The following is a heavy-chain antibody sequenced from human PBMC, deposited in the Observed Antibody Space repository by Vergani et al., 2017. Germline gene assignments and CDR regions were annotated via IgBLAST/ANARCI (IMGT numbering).Heavy chain of an antibody. CDR3: ARVGDSSGLLYYYYYYGMDV. Sequence: QLQLQESGPGLVKPSETLSLACSVSGASISSSSYYWGWIRQPPGKGLEWIGSIYYSGSTYYNPALKSRVTISADTSKNQFSLKVSSVTAADTAVYYCARVGDSSGLLYYYYYYGMDVWGQGTTVTVSS. J-gene: IGHJ6*02. D-gene: IGHD3-22*01. V-gene: IGHV4-39*01. CDR1: GASISSSSYY. CDR2: IYYSGST.